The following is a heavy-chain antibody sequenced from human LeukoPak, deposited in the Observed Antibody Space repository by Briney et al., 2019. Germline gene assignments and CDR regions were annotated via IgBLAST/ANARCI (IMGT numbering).Heavy chain of an antibody. Sequence: PGGSLRLSCAASGFTFSSYAMHWVRQAPGKGLEWVAVISYDGSNKYYADSVKGRFTISRGNSKNTLYLQMNSLRAEDTAVYYCARDTFYYYDSSGYPDYWGQGTLVTVSS. CDR1: GFTFSSYA. D-gene: IGHD3-22*01. V-gene: IGHV3-30-3*01. CDR3: ARDTFYYYDSSGYPDY. J-gene: IGHJ4*02. CDR2: ISYDGSNK.